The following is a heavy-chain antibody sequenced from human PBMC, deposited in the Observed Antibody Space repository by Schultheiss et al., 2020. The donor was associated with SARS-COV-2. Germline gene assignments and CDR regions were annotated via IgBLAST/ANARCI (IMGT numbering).Heavy chain of an antibody. CDR3: AKVDGSYRV. V-gene: IGHV3-66*01. CDR2: IYSGGST. CDR1: GFTVSSNY. Sequence: GGSLRLSCAASGFTVSSNYMSWVRQAPGKGLEWVSVIYSGGSTYYADSVKGRFTISRDNAKTSLYLRMNSLRAEDTAVYYCAKVDGSYRVWGQGTTVTVSS. J-gene: IGHJ6*02. D-gene: IGHD1-26*01.